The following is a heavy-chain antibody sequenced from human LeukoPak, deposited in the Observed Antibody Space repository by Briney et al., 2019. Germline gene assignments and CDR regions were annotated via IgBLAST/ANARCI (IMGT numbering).Heavy chain of an antibody. D-gene: IGHD2-2*01. CDR1: GGSFSGYY. J-gene: IGHJ5*02. V-gene: IGHV4-34*01. CDR3: ARKVARGYQLLSNWFDP. CDR2: INHSGST. Sequence: SETLSLTCAVYGGSFSGYYWSWIRKPPGKGLEWIGEINHSGSTNYNPSLKSRVTISVDTSKNQFSLKLSSVTAADTAVYYCARKVARGYQLLSNWFDPWGQGTLVTVSS.